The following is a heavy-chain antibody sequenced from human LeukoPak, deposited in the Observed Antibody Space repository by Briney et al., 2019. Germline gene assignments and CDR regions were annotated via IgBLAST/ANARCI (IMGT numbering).Heavy chain of an antibody. CDR2: INPNSGGT. Sequence: ASVKVSCKASGYTFTGYYMHWVRQAPGQGLEWMGWINPNSGGTNYAQKFQGRVTMTRDTSISIAYMELSRLRSDDTAVYYCARAPAFYTAMDPLFDYWGQGTLVTVSS. V-gene: IGHV1-2*02. CDR1: GYTFTGYY. D-gene: IGHD5-18*01. J-gene: IGHJ4*02. CDR3: ARAPAFYTAMDPLFDY.